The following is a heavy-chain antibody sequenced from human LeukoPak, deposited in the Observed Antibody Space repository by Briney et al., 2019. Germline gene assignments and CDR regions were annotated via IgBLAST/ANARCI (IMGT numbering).Heavy chain of an antibody. CDR1: GGSFSGYY. Sequence: SETLSLTCAVYGGSFSGYYWSWIRQPPGKGLEWIGEINHSGSTNYNPSLKSRVTISVDTSKNQFSLKLSSVTAADTAVYYCVRTTTYYDILTGYYSPTKNYYYYYMDVWGKGTTVTISS. J-gene: IGHJ6*03. D-gene: IGHD3-9*01. CDR2: INHSGST. CDR3: VRTTTYYDILTGYYSPTKNYYYYYMDV. V-gene: IGHV4-34*01.